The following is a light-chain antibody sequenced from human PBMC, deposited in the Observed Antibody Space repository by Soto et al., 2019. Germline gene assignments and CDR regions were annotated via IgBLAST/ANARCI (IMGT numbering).Light chain of an antibody. Sequence: DIQMTQSPSSLSASVGDRFTITCQASQDISNYLNWYQQKPGKAPKLLIYDASNLETGVLSRFSGSGSGTDFTFTISSLQPEDIATYYCQQYDNLPLTFGGGTKVDTK. V-gene: IGKV1-33*01. CDR1: QDISNY. CDR3: QQYDNLPLT. CDR2: DAS. J-gene: IGKJ4*01.